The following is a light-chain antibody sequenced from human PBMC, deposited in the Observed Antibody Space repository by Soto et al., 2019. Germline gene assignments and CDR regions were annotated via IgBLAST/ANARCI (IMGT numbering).Light chain of an antibody. Sequence: DIRMSQSPSTLSASVGDRDTINCRASQSISSWLAWYQQKPGKAPKLLIYDASSLESGVPSRFSGSGSGTEFTLTISSLQPDDFATYYCQQYNSYPLTFGGGTKVDIK. J-gene: IGKJ4*01. CDR3: QQYNSYPLT. CDR1: QSISSW. V-gene: IGKV1-5*01. CDR2: DAS.